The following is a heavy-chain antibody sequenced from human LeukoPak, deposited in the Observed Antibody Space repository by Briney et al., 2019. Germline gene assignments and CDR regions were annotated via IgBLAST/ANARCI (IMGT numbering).Heavy chain of an antibody. CDR3: ATGVGATSYYYMDV. D-gene: IGHD1-26*01. CDR1: GYTLTELS. V-gene: IGHV1-24*01. Sequence: ASVKVSCKVSGYTLTELSMHWVRQAPGKGLEWMGGFDPEDGETIYAQKFQGRVTMTEDTSTDTAYMELSSLRSEDTAVYYCATGVGATSYYYMDVWGKGTTVTVSS. CDR2: FDPEDGET. J-gene: IGHJ6*03.